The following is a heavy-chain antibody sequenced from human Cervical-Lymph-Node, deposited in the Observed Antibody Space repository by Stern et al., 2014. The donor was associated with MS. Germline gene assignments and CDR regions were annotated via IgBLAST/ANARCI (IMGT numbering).Heavy chain of an antibody. J-gene: IGHJ4*02. CDR2: ISTYNGNT. Sequence: QVQLVQSGAEVKKSGASVKVSCKASGYTFTTYAVSWVRQAPGQGLEWVGWISTYNGNTNYAQRFQGRVTMTTETSTTTAYLGLRSLRSDDTAVYYCARDYSGNYDFIPIGFDYWGQGTLVTVPS. V-gene: IGHV1-18*01. CDR3: ARDYSGNYDFIPIGFDY. D-gene: IGHD1-26*01. CDR1: GYTFTTYA.